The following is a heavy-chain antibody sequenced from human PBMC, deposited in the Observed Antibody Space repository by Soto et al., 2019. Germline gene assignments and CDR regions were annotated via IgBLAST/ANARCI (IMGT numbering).Heavy chain of an antibody. CDR3: AIIAYCGGDCYSPP. Sequence: QVQLVQSGAEVKKPGSSVKVSCKASGGTFSSYTISWVRQAPGQGLEWMGRIIPILGIANYAQKFQGRVTMTADKSTSTAYMELSSLRSEDTAVYYCAIIAYCGGDCYSPPWGQGTLVTVSS. D-gene: IGHD2-21*02. J-gene: IGHJ5*02. CDR2: IIPILGIA. CDR1: GGTFSSYT. V-gene: IGHV1-69*02.